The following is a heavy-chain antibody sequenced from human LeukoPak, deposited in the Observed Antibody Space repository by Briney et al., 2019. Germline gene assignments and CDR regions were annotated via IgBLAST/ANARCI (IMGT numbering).Heavy chain of an antibody. CDR2: ILPNSGDT. V-gene: IGHV1-2*02. Sequence: GASVTVSCKASGYTFTLYYIHWLRQAPGEGLEWVGWILPNSGDTFYAQRFRGRVTMTSDTSTNTAYMDLYKLTSDDTAVYFCARPPHELVSAAPFDYWGQGTLVTVSS. J-gene: IGHJ4*02. D-gene: IGHD2-2*01. CDR1: GYTFTLYY. CDR3: ARPPHELVSAAPFDY.